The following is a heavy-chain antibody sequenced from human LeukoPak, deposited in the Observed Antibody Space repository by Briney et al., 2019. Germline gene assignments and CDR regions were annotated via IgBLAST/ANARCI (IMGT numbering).Heavy chain of an antibody. J-gene: IGHJ6*03. V-gene: IGHV4-4*07. Sequence: PSETLSLTCTVSGGSISSYYWNWIRQPAGKGLEWIGRIYTSGSTNYNPSLKSRVTMSVDTSKNQFSLKLSSVTAADTAVYYCARANYSSSFSYYYYYMDVWGKGTTVTVSS. CDR3: ARANYSSSFSYYYYYMDV. CDR2: IYTSGST. CDR1: GGSISSYY. D-gene: IGHD6-6*01.